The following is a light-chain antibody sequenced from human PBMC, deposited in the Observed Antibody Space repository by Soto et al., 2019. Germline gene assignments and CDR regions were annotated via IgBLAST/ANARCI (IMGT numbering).Light chain of an antibody. CDR3: HQYNTCQT. CDR1: QYVSTN. J-gene: IGKJ1*01. CDR2: GAS. V-gene: IGKV3-15*01. Sequence: EVVMTQSPATLSVSPGERAALSCRASQYVSTNLALYQQKPGQPPRLLVYGASTRATGVPPRFSGSGSGTDLTLTISGLQSDDVEIYYWHQYNTCQTFGQGTKVEI.